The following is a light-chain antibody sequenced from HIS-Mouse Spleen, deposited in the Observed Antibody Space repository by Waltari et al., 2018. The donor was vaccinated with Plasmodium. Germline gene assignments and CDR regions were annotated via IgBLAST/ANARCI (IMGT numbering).Light chain of an antibody. CDR1: ALPNKY. CDR2: EDS. CDR3: YSTDSSGNHRV. V-gene: IGLV3-10*01. J-gene: IGLJ3*02. Sequence: SYELTQPPSVSVSPGQTARITCPGDALPNKYAYWYQQTAGQAPVLVIYEDSKRPSGIPWRFSGSSSGTMATLTISGAQVEDEADYYCYSTDSSGNHRVFGGGTKLTVL.